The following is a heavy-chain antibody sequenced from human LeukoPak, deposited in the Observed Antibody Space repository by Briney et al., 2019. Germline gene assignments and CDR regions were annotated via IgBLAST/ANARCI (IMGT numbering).Heavy chain of an antibody. V-gene: IGHV3-64D*09. CDR3: VKVAVGANFDC. Sequence: GGSLRLPCSASGFTFSNYGLHWVRQAPGKGLEYVSSISSDGGSPHYADSVRGRFTISRDNSKSTLFLQMSSLRTDDTAVYYCVKVAVGANFDCWVQGTLVTVSS. D-gene: IGHD1-26*01. CDR1: GFTFSNYG. J-gene: IGHJ4*02. CDR2: ISSDGGSP.